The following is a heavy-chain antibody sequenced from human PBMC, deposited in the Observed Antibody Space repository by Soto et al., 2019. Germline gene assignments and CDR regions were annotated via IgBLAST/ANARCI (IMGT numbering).Heavy chain of an antibody. CDR1: GFTFSSYS. CDR3: ARDDDFWSGPYFDY. Sequence: GGSLRLSCAASGFTFSSYSMNWVRQAPGKGLEWVSYISSSSSTIYYADSVKGRFTISRDNAKNSLYLQMNSLRAEDTAVYYCARDDDFWSGPYFDYWGQGTLVTVSS. V-gene: IGHV3-48*01. CDR2: ISSSSSTI. J-gene: IGHJ4*02. D-gene: IGHD3-3*01.